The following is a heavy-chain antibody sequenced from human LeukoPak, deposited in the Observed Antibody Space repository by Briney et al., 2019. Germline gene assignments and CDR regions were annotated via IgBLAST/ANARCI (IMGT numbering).Heavy chain of an antibody. CDR1: GGSISSSSYF. J-gene: IGHJ4*02. CDR3: ARLAAAVPR. CDR2: IFYSGST. D-gene: IGHD6-13*01. V-gene: IGHV4-39*01. Sequence: SETLSLTCTVSGGSISSSSYFWGWIRQPPGKGLEWIGSIFYSGSTYYNPSLNSRVTISIDTSKNQFSLRLSSVTAADTAVYYCARLAAAVPRWGQGTLVTVSS.